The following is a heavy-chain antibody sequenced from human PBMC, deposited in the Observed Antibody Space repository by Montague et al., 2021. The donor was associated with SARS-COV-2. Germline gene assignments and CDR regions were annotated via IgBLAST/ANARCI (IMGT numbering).Heavy chain of an antibody. CDR1: GASITSHY. D-gene: IGHD3-3*01. J-gene: IGHJ5*02. CDR2: VFSGGNT. CDR3: ARAVSITIFGVVGWFDP. V-gene: IGHV4-59*11. Sequence: SETLSLTCTVSGASITSHYWSWIRQPPGKGLEWIGNVFSGGNTYYNPSLKSRVTISVDTSKNQFSLKLSSVTAADTAVYYCARAVSITIFGVVGWFDPWGQGTLVTVSS.